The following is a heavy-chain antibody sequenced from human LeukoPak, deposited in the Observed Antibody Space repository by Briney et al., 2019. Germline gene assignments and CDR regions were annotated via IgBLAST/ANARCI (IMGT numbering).Heavy chain of an antibody. CDR3: VRLWLRWGIDY. Sequence: KPSETLSLTCAVSGASTNTDSYFWGWIRQPPGKGLEWVGSGYYAGSVRHYNPSLKSRVTISVDTSRNRYSLKLHSVTTADTAVYYCVRLWLRWGIDYWGQGTLVTVSS. CDR2: GYYAGSVR. J-gene: IGHJ4*02. V-gene: IGHV4-39*01. D-gene: IGHD5-12*01. CDR1: GASTNTDSYF.